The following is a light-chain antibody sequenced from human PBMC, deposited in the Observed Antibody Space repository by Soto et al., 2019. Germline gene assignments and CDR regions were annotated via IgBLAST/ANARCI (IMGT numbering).Light chain of an antibody. CDR3: QQGYSAPYT. Sequence: DIPMTQSPSSMSASVGDRVTITCRASQSISTYVAWYQQKPGKAPKLLIYAASTLQGGVPSRFGGSGSGSDFTLTISILQPEDFARYYCQQGYSAPYTFGQGTQLEIK. CDR1: QSISTY. V-gene: IGKV1-39*01. CDR2: AAS. J-gene: IGKJ2*01.